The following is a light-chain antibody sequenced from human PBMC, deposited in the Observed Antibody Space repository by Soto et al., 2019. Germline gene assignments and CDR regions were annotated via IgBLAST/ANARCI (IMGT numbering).Light chain of an antibody. CDR2: LEGSGSY. J-gene: IGLJ2*01. CDR1: SGHSSYI. V-gene: IGLV4-60*03. CDR3: ETWDSTTQV. Sequence: QPVLTQSSSASASLGSSVKLTCSLSSGHSSYIIAWHQQQPGKAPRYLMKLEGSGSYNTGSGVPDRFSGSSSGADRYLTISNLQSEDEADYYCETWDSTTQVFGGGTKLTVL.